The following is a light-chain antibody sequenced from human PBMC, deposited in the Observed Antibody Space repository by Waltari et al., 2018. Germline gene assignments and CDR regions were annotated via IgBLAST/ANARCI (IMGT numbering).Light chain of an antibody. Sequence: QSVLTQPPSASGTPGQRVTIPCSGSSSNIGSNPVNWYQQLPGTAPKLLIYSNNQRPSGVPDRFSGSKSGTSASLAISGLQSEDEADYYCAAWDDSLNGPYVVFGGGTKLTVL. CDR2: SNN. J-gene: IGLJ2*01. V-gene: IGLV1-44*01. CDR3: AAWDDSLNGPYVV. CDR1: SSNIGSNP.